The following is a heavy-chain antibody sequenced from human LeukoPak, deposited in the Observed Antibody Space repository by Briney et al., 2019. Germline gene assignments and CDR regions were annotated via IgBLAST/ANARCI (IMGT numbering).Heavy chain of an antibody. J-gene: IGHJ5*02. Sequence: ASVKVSCKASGYTFTGYYMHWVRQAPGQGLEWMGWINPNSGGTNYAQKFQGRVTMTRDTSISTAYMELSRLRSDDTAVYYCXXXXXDYGDYGGWFDPWGQGTLVTVSS. D-gene: IGHD4-17*01. V-gene: IGHV1-2*02. CDR1: GYTFTGYY. CDR3: XXXXXDYGDYGGWFDP. CDR2: INPNSGGT.